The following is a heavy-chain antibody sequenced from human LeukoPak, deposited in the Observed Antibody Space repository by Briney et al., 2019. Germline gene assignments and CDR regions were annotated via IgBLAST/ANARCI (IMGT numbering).Heavy chain of an antibody. J-gene: IGHJ4*02. V-gene: IGHV3-30*02. CDR2: IRYDASSK. Sequence: GGTLRLSCAASGFTFSTSGMHWVREAPGKGLEWVAFIRYDASSKYFADSVKGRFTISRDNSKDTLYLRMNSLRAEDTAVYYCAKGLTFGFDYWGQGTLVTVSS. CDR3: AKGLTFGFDY. CDR1: GFTFSTSG. D-gene: IGHD3-16*01.